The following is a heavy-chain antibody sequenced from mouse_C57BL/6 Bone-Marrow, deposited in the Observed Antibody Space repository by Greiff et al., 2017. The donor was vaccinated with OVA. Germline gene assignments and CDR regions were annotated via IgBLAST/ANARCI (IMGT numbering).Heavy chain of an antibody. CDR3: ARAGSSFYYAMDY. D-gene: IGHD1-1*01. CDR1: GYTFTSYW. Sequence: VQLQQPGAELVKPGASVKLSCKASGYTFTSYWMHWVKQRPGQGLEWIGIIHPNSGSTNYNEKFKGKATLTVDKSSSTAYMQLSSLTSEDSAVYYCARAGSSFYYAMDYWGQGTSVTVSS. J-gene: IGHJ4*01. CDR2: IHPNSGST. V-gene: IGHV1-64*01.